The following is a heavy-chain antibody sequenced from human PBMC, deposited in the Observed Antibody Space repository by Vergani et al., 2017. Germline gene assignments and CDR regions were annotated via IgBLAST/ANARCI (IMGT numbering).Heavy chain of an antibody. D-gene: IGHD3-9*01. CDR2: IYYSGST. V-gene: IGHV4-34*11. Sequence: QVQLQQWGAGLLKPSETLSLTCAVYGGSFSGYYWSWIRQPPGKGLEWIGYIYYSGSTNYNPSLKSRVTISVDTSKNQFSLKLSSVTAADTAVYYCAKDPYYDILTGLDAPLEGYWGQGTLVTVSS. CDR1: GGSFSGYY. CDR3: AKDPYYDILTGLDAPLEGY. J-gene: IGHJ4*02.